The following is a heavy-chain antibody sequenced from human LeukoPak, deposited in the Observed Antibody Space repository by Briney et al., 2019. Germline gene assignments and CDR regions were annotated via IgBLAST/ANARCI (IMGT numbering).Heavy chain of an antibody. CDR3: ARGYSSGWFY. CDR2: ISSSSSTI. CDR1: GFTFSRYE. V-gene: IGHV3-48*02. J-gene: IGHJ4*02. Sequence: GGSLRLSCAASGFTFSRYEMNWVRQAPGKGLEWVSYISSSSSTIYYADSVKGRFTISRDNAKNSLYLQMNSLRDEDTAVYYCARGYSSGWFYWGQGTLVTVSS. D-gene: IGHD6-19*01.